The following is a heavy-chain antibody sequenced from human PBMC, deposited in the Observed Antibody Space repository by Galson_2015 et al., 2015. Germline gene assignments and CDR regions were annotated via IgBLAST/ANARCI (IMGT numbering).Heavy chain of an antibody. Sequence: SLRLSCAASGFTFSSYAMHWVRQAPGKGLEWVAVISYDGSNKYYADSVKGRFTISRDNSKNTLYLQMNSLRAEDTAVYYCARGGMYGSSWYHPFDYWGQETLVTVSS. CDR1: GFTFSSYA. D-gene: IGHD6-13*01. J-gene: IGHJ4*02. V-gene: IGHV3-30*01. CDR3: ARGGMYGSSWYHPFDY. CDR2: ISYDGSNK.